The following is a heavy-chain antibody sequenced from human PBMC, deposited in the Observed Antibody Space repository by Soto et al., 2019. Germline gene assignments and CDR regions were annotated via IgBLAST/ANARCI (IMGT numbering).Heavy chain of an antibody. CDR3: VKDLREMATNTPDY. CDR1: GFTFTSFG. J-gene: IGHJ4*02. Sequence: QVHLVESGGGVVQPGRSLRLSCAASGFTFTSFGIHWVRQAPGKGLEWVAVISYDGIDENYADSVKGRFSISRDKSKNTVYLQMNSLRGEDTAVYYCVKDLREMATNTPDYWGQGTLVTVSS. V-gene: IGHV3-30*18. D-gene: IGHD5-12*01. CDR2: ISYDGIDE.